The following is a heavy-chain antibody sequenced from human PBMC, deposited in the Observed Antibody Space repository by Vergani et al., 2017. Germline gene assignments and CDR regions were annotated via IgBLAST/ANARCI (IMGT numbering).Heavy chain of an antibody. CDR2: IYYSGST. Sequence: QVQLQESGPGLVKPSETLSLTCTVSGGSISSYYWSWIRQPPGKGLEWIGYIYYSGSTNYNPSLKSRGTISVDTSKNQFSLKLSSVTAADTAVYYCARDRVGAVNWFDPWGQGTLVTVSS. J-gene: IGHJ5*02. CDR1: GGSISSYY. D-gene: IGHD1-26*01. V-gene: IGHV4-59*01. CDR3: ARDRVGAVNWFDP.